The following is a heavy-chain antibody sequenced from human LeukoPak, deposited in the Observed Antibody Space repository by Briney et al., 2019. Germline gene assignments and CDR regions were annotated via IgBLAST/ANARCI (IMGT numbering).Heavy chain of an antibody. J-gene: IGHJ4*02. D-gene: IGHD2-21*01. CDR1: GGSISSSNW. CDR3: ARHVNGAYCGGDCYNDY. V-gene: IGHV4-4*02. Sequence: SGTLSLTCAVSGGSISSSNWWSWVRQPPGKGLEWIGEIFHSGSTNYNPSLMSRVTVSVDKSKNQFSLKLSSVTAADTAVYYCARHVNGAYCGGDCYNDYWGQGTLVTVSS. CDR2: IFHSGST.